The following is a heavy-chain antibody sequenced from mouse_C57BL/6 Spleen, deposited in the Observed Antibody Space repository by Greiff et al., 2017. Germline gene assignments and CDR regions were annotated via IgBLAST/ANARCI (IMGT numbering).Heavy chain of an antibody. CDR1: GFSLTSYG. CDR3: ASYGSSYWYFDV. J-gene: IGHJ1*03. Sequence: QVHVKQSGPGLVQPSQSLSITCTVSGFSLTSYGVHWVRQPPGKGLEWLGVIWSGGSTDYNAAFISRLSISKDNSKSQVFFKMNSLQADDTAIYYCASYGSSYWYFDVWGTGTTVTVSS. CDR2: IWSGGST. D-gene: IGHD1-1*01. V-gene: IGHV2-4*01.